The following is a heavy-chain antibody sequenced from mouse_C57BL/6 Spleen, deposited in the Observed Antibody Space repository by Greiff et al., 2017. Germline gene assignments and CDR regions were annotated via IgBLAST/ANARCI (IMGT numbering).Heavy chain of an antibody. V-gene: IGHV1-52*01. CDR1: GYTFTSYW. Sequence: QVQLQQSGAELVRPGSSVKLSCKASGYTFTSYWMHWVKQRPIQGLEWIGNIDPSDSETHYNQKFKDKATLTVAKSSSTAYMQLSSLTSEDSAVYDCARRGYDNDEGDYYAMDYWGQGTAVTVSS. CDR3: ARRGYDNDEGDYYAMDY. J-gene: IGHJ4*01. CDR2: IDPSDSET. D-gene: IGHD2-4*01.